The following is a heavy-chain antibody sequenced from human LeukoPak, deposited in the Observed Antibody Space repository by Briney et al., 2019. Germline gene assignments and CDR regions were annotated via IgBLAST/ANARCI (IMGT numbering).Heavy chain of an antibody. V-gene: IGHV1-69*13. CDR2: IIPIFGTA. CDR3: ARDTTYYDSSGVNWFDP. D-gene: IGHD3-22*01. Sequence: ASVKVSCKASGGTFSSYAISWVRQAPGQGLEWMGGIIPIFGTANYAQKFQGRVTITADESTSTAYMELSSLRSEDTAVYYCARDTTYYDSSGVNWFDPWGQGTLVTVSS. J-gene: IGHJ5*02. CDR1: GGTFSSYA.